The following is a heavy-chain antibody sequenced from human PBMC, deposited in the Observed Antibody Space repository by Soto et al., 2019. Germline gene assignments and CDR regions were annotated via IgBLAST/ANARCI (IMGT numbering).Heavy chain of an antibody. CDR3: AKDMKWGGMTTIHYFDS. V-gene: IGHV1-69*04. CDR1: GGPFSSYT. J-gene: IGHJ4*02. D-gene: IGHD4-17*01. CDR2: IIPILGIA. Sequence: SVKVSCKASGGPFSSYTISWVRQAPGQGLEWMGRIIPILGIANYAQKFQGRVTITADKSTSTAYMELNSLRPEDTALYYCAKDMKWGGMTTIHYFDSWGQGTQVTVSS.